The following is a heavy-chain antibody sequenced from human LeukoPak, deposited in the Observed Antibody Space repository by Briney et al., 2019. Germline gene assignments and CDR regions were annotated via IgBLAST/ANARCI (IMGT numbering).Heavy chain of an antibody. CDR1: GGSISSGGYY. CDR2: IYYSGST. D-gene: IGHD3-22*01. Sequence: SETLSLTCTVSGGSISSGGYYWSWIRQHPGKGLEWIGYIYYSGSTYYNPSLKSRVTISVDTSKNQFSLKLSSVTAADTAVYYCARSYDSSGYYGRLFGYWGQGTLVTVSS. J-gene: IGHJ4*02. V-gene: IGHV4-31*03. CDR3: ARSYDSSGYYGRLFGY.